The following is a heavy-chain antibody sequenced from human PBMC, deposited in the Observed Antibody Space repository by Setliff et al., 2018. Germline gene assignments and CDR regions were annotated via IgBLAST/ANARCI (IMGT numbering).Heavy chain of an antibody. CDR1: GFTFSTSE. J-gene: IGHJ4*02. D-gene: IGHD6-19*01. CDR2: INRSGTII. V-gene: IGHV3-48*03. Sequence: PGGSLRLSCAASGFTFSTSEMNWVRQAPGKGLEWIAFINRSGTIIYYADSVKGRFTISRDNAKNSLYLQMSSLRAEDTAVYYCASPQAVGNYLGHWGQGTLVTVSS. CDR3: ASPQAVGNYLGH.